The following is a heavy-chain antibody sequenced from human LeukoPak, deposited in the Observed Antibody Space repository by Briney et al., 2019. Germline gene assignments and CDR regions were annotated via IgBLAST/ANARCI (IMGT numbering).Heavy chain of an antibody. CDR1: GGTFSSNA. CDR3: ARGGHYDILTGLGHNWFDP. CDR2: IIPIFGTA. J-gene: IGHJ5*02. D-gene: IGHD3-9*01. V-gene: IGHV1-69*06. Sequence: SVKVSCKASGGTFSSNAISWGRQAPGQGLEWMGGIIPIFGTANYAQKFQGRVTITADKSTSTAYMELSSLRSEDTAVYYCARGGHYDILTGLGHNWFDPWGQGTLVTVSS.